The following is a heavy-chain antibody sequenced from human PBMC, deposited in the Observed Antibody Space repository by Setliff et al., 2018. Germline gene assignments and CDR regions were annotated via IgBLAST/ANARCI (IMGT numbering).Heavy chain of an antibody. CDR3: TRTPCSSSRCLSQLDY. J-gene: IGHJ4*02. D-gene: IGHD2-2*01. V-gene: IGHV3-72*01. Sequence: PGGSLRLSCAASGFSLSDHYVDWVRQAPGKGREWVGRFRDKASGYTTEYAASVKGRFTISRDDSKNSRDLQMSSLKTEDTAVYYCTRTPCSSSRCLSQLDYWSQGALVTVSS. CDR1: GFSLSDHY. CDR2: FRDKASGYTT.